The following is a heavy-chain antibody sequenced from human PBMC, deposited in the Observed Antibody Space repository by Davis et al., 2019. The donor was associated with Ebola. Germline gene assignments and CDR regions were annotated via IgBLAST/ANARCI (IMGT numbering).Heavy chain of an antibody. CDR3: ASLDTPYGSGEIYYYYYMDV. V-gene: IGHV3-21*01. CDR2: ISSSSSYI. CDR1: GFTFSSYS. Sequence: PGGSLRLSCAASGFTFSSYSMNWVRQAPGKGLEWVSSISSSSSYIYYADSVKGRFTISRDNAKNSLYLQMNSLRAEDTAVYYCASLDTPYGSGEIYYYYYMDVWGKGTTVTVSS. J-gene: IGHJ6*03. D-gene: IGHD3-10*01.